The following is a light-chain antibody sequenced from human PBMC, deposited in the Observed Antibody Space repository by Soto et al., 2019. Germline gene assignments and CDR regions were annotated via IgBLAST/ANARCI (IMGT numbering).Light chain of an antibody. CDR2: DVS. CDR1: SSDVGGYKY. CDR3: SSYTTSSTVL. V-gene: IGLV2-14*03. Sequence: QSALTQPASVSGSPGQSITISCTGTSSDVGGYKYVSWYQQHPGKAPKLMIYDVSNRPSGVSNRFSGSKSGNTASLTISGLQAEDGADYYCSSYTTSSTVLFGGGTKLTVL. J-gene: IGLJ2*01.